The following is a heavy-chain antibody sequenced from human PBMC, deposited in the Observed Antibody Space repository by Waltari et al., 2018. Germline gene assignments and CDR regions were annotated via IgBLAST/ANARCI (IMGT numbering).Heavy chain of an antibody. D-gene: IGHD6-19*01. CDR3: ASDLGGTAVATDAFDI. CDR2: VSHSGST. CDR1: GGCPRRGYY. J-gene: IGHJ3*02. V-gene: IGHV4-38-2*01. Sequence: QVQLQQSGPGQVKPSETLVLTCAVSGGCPRRGYYWGWIRQPLGKGLEWIGSVSHSGSTYYNPSLKSRVTISIHMSKHQFSLELRSVTAADTAVYFCASDLGGTAVATDAFDIWGQGTMVIVSS.